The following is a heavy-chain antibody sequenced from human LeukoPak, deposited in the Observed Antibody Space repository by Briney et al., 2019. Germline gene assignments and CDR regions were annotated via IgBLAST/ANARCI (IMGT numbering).Heavy chain of an antibody. CDR1: GGSISSYY. J-gene: IGHJ4*02. D-gene: IGHD2-15*01. V-gene: IGHV4-59*08. CDR2: ISYSGST. Sequence: PSETQSLTCSVSGGSISSYYRSWIRQPPGKGLEWIGYISYSGSTKYNPSPKSRVTISVDTSKNQFSLKVSSATAAGTAVYYCARLWSPMVEIDYWGQGTLVTVSS. CDR3: ARLWSPMVEIDY.